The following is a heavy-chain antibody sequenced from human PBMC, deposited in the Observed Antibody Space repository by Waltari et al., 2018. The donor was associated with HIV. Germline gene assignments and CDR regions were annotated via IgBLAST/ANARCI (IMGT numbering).Heavy chain of an antibody. V-gene: IGHV4-39*01. D-gene: IGHD4-17*01. Sequence: QLQLQESGPGLVKPSETLSLTCTVSGGSISSSSYYWGWIRQPPGKGLEWIGSIYYSGSTYYNPSLKSRVTISVDTSKNQFSLKLSSVTAADTAVYYCARQGVTTVTTGMVDYWGQGTLVTVSS. J-gene: IGHJ4*02. CDR1: GGSISSSSYY. CDR2: IYYSGST. CDR3: ARQGVTTVTTGMVDY.